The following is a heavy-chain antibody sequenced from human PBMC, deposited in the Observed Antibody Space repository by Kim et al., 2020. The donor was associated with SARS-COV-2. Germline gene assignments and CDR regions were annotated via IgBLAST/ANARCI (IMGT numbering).Heavy chain of an antibody. CDR3: ARGDSGGSGWYFDF. D-gene: IGHD4-17*01. V-gene: IGHV3-64*01. CDR1: GCTFSSYA. Sequence: GGSLRLSCAASGCTFSSYAMHWVRQAPGKGLEYVSGISTKGGGTYYANSVKGRFTISRDNSKNTLYLQMGSLRAEDMAVYYCARGDSGGSGWYFDFWGQGTLVTVTS. J-gene: IGHJ4*02. CDR2: ISTKGGGT.